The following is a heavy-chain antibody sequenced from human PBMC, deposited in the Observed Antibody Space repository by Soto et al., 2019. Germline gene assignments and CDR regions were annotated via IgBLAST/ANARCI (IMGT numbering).Heavy chain of an antibody. CDR3: AKDDFTDRGDDYFDY. CDR1: GFSFTNFA. V-gene: IGHV3-23*01. D-gene: IGHD2-21*02. Sequence: AWGSLSLSCTASGFSFTNFAMSWVRQAPGKGLEWVAGIGASGDITWYADSVKGRLSISRDNSKNTLYLQLNSLRFEDTAVYYCAKDDFTDRGDDYFDYWGPGTLV. J-gene: IGHJ4*01. CDR2: IGASGDIT.